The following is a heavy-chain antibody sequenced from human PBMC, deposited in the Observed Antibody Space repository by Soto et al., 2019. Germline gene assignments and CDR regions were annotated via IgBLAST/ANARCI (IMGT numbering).Heavy chain of an antibody. CDR2: IIPIFGTA. CDR1: GGTFSSYS. CDR3: AREGYCSSTSCYYFDY. J-gene: IGHJ4*02. V-gene: IGHV1-69*13. D-gene: IGHD2-2*01. Sequence: SVKVSCKASGGTFSSYSISWVRQAPGQGLEWMGGIIPIFGTANYAQKFQGRVTITADESTSTAYMELSSLRSEDTAVYYCAREGYCSSTSCYYFDYWGQGTLVTVSS.